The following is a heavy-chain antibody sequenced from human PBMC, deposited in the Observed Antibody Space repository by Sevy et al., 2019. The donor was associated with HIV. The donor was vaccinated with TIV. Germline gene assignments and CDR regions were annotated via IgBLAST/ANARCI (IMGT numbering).Heavy chain of an antibody. V-gene: IGHV3-21*01. D-gene: IGHD3-22*01. CDR2: ISSSSSYI. CDR1: GFTFSSNS. J-gene: IGHJ4*02. Sequence: GGSLRLSCAASGFTFSSNSMNWVRQAPGKGLEWVSSISSSSSYIYYADSVKGRFTISRDNAKNSLYLQMNSLRAEDTAVYYCARADSSGFTGDYWGQGTLVTVSS. CDR3: ARADSSGFTGDY.